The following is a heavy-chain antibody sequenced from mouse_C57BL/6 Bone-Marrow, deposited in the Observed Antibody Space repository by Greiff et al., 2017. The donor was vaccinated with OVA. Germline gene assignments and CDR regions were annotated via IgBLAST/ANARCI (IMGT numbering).Heavy chain of an antibody. D-gene: IGHD1-3*01. CDR2: ISDGGSYT. J-gene: IGHJ2*01. Sequence: EVKLVESGGGLVKPGGSLKLSCAASGFTFSSYAMSWVRQTPEKRLEWVATISDGGSYTYYPDNVKGRFTISRDNAKNNLYLQMSHLKSEDTAMYYCARDRSGHYFDYWGQGTTLTVSS. CDR3: ARDRSGHYFDY. V-gene: IGHV5-4*01. CDR1: GFTFSSYA.